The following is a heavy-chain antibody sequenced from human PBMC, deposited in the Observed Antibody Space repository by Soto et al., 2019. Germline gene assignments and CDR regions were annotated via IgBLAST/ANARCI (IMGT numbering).Heavy chain of an antibody. CDR1: GGYISSGGFY. Sequence: SETLSLTCTVSGGYISSGGFYWSWIRQPPGQGLEWTGYIYCSGSTHYNPSLKSRTTISVDSSKNNSSLKLGSVTAVDTAIYYCARWVDYYDHPRHYYGFDVWGQGTTVTVSS. J-gene: IGHJ6*02. V-gene: IGHV4-30-4*01. CDR3: ARWVDYYDHPRHYYGFDV. D-gene: IGHD3-22*01. CDR2: IYCSGST.